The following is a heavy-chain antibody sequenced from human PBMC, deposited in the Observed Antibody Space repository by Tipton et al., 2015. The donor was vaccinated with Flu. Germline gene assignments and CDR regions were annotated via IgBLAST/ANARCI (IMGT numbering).Heavy chain of an antibody. D-gene: IGHD1-20*01. CDR1: SGSFSGYY. V-gene: IGHV4-34*01. Sequence: LRLSCAVYSGSFSGYYWSWIRQSPEKGLEWIGEISHTGSANYNPSLKSRVITSVDTSKNQFSMKLTSLTAADTGVYYCARKETTSRHNLNYIDYWGQGTLVSVSS. CDR3: ARKETTSRHNLNYIDY. J-gene: IGHJ4*02. CDR2: ISHTGSA.